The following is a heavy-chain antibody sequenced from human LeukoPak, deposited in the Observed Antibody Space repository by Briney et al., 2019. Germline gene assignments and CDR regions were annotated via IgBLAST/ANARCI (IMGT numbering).Heavy chain of an antibody. V-gene: IGHV4-38-2*02. CDR3: ARAKGDY. J-gene: IGHJ4*02. Sequence: SETLSLTCTVSGYSISSGYYWGWIMQPPGKGLEWIGSISHSGSTYYKPSLKSRGTISVDTSKNQFSLKLRSVTAADTAVYYCARAKGDYWGQGILVTVSP. CDR1: GYSISSGYY. CDR2: ISHSGST.